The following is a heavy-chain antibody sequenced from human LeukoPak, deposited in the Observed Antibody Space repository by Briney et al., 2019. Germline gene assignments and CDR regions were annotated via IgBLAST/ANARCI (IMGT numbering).Heavy chain of an antibody. V-gene: IGHV1-2*06. Sequence: GASVNVSCKASGYTFTGYYMHWVRQAPGQGREWMGRINPNSGGTNYAQKFQGRVTMTRDTSISTAYMELSRLRSDDTAVYYCARAGSSSWYYGYWGQGTLVTVSS. CDR3: ARAGSSSWYYGY. J-gene: IGHJ4*02. CDR2: INPNSGGT. D-gene: IGHD6-13*01. CDR1: GYTFTGYY.